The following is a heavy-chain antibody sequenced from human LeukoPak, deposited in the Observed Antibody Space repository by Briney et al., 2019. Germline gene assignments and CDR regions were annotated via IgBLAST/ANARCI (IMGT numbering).Heavy chain of an antibody. D-gene: IGHD5-12*01. Sequence: PGGSLRLSCAASGFTSSSYWMHWVRQAPGKGLVWVSRINSDGSSTSYADSVKGRFTISRDNAKNTLYLQMNSLRAEDTAVYYCARDGYFFGGDYFDYWGQGTLVTVSS. CDR1: GFTSSSYW. V-gene: IGHV3-74*01. CDR2: INSDGSST. J-gene: IGHJ4*02. CDR3: ARDGYFFGGDYFDY.